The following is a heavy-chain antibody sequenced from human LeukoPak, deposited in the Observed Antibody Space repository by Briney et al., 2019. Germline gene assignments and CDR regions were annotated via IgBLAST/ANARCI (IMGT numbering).Heavy chain of an antibody. V-gene: IGHV4-59*01. Sequence: SETLSLTCTVSGGSISSYYRSWIRQPPGKGLEWIGYIHYSGSTNYNPSLKSRVTISVDTSKNQFSLKLSSVTAADTAVYYCARDRYSSGGIYYYYGMDVWGQGTTVTVSS. CDR3: ARDRYSSGGIYYYYGMDV. CDR2: IHYSGST. J-gene: IGHJ6*02. D-gene: IGHD6-19*01. CDR1: GGSISSYY.